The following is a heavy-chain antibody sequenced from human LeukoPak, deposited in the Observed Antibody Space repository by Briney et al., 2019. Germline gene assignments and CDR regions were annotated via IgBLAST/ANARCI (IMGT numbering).Heavy chain of an antibody. CDR2: ISSSGSTI. CDR3: ARCDSSGYYFPYYYYGMDV. V-gene: IGHV3-11*01. J-gene: IGHJ6*02. D-gene: IGHD3-22*01. Sequence: GGSLRLSCAASGFTFSDYYMSWIRQAPGKGLEWVSYISSSGSTIYYADSVKGRFTISRDNAKNSLYLQMNSLRAEDTAVYYCARCDSSGYYFPYYYYGMDVWGQRTTVTVSS. CDR1: GFTFSDYY.